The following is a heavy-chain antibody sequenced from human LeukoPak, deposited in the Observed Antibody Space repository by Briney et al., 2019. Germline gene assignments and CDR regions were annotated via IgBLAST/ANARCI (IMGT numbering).Heavy chain of an antibody. V-gene: IGHV3-48*04. CDR1: GFTFSTFG. D-gene: IGHD3-16*01. J-gene: IGHJ3*01. CDR2: ISASGETT. Sequence: GGSLRLSCAASGFTFSTFGMHWVRQAPGKGLEWVSHISASGETTYYADSVKGRFTISRDNARNSLYPQMNTLRVEDTAVYYCARDLVSGAYTFDWWGQGTMVTVSS. CDR3: ARDLVSGAYTFDW.